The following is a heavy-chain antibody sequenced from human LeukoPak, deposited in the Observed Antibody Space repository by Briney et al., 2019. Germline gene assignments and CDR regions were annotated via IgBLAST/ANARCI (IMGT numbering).Heavy chain of an antibody. J-gene: IGHJ4*02. D-gene: IGHD6-13*01. CDR2: ISSSGSTI. CDR1: GFTFSSYE. Sequence: GGSLRLSCAASGFTFSSYEMNWVRQAPGKGLEWVSYISSSGSTIYYADSVKGRFTISRDNAKNSPYLQMNSLRAEDTAVYYCARDRGSSWYETDYWGQGTLVTVSS. V-gene: IGHV3-48*03. CDR3: ARDRGSSWYETDY.